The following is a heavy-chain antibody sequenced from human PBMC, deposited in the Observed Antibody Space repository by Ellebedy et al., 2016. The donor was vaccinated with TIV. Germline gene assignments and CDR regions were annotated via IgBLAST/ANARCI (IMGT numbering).Heavy chain of an antibody. Sequence: GESLKISCAASGFTFSNYPMHWVRQSPGKGLEWVAFIAYDETNKHYGEFLEGRYTISRDNSKNMLYLQVNSLRPDDTAVYYCARGRNWGSLDYWGQGNLGTVSS. D-gene: IGHD7-27*01. CDR2: IAYDETNK. V-gene: IGHV3-30-3*01. CDR3: ARGRNWGSLDY. J-gene: IGHJ4*02. CDR1: GFTFSNYP.